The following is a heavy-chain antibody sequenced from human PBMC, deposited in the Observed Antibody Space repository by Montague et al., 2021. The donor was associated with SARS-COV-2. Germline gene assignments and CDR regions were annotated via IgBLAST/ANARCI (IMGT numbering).Heavy chain of an antibody. CDR3: TQLLDY. Sequence: SLRLSCSASGFTFGDYAMSWVRQAPGKGLEWVGFIRSKAYGGTTEYAASVKGRFTISRDDSKSIVYLQMNSLKTEDTAVYYCTQLLDYWGQGTLVTASS. CDR1: GFTFGDYA. V-gene: IGHV3-49*04. D-gene: IGHD2-2*01. J-gene: IGHJ4*02. CDR2: IRSKAYGGTT.